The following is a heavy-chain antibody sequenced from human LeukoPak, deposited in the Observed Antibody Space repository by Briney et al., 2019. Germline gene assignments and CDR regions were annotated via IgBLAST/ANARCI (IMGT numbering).Heavy chain of an antibody. CDR1: GGSFSGYF. J-gene: IGHJ5*02. Sequence: SETLSLTCAVYGGSFSGYFWSWIRQPPGKGLEWIGEINHSGSTNYNPSLKSRVTISVDTSKNQFSLKLSSVTAADTAVHYCASKAAYDSFEVDPWGQGTLVTVSS. D-gene: IGHD3-22*01. CDR2: INHSGST. V-gene: IGHV4-34*01. CDR3: ASKAAYDSFEVDP.